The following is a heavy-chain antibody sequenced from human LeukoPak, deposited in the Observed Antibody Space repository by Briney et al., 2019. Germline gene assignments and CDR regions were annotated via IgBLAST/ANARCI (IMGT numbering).Heavy chain of an antibody. CDR3: ARERFDPAMVDY. Sequence: GGSLRLSCAASGFTVSSNYMSWVRQAPGKGLEWVANIKQDGSEKYYVDSVKGRFTISRDNAKNSLYLQMNSLRAEDTAVYYCARERFDPAMVDYWGQGTLVTVSS. CDR1: GFTVSSNY. J-gene: IGHJ4*02. V-gene: IGHV3-7*01. D-gene: IGHD5-18*01. CDR2: IKQDGSEK.